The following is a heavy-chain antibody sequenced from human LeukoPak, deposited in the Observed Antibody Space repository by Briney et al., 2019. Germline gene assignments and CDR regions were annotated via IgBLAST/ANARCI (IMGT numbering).Heavy chain of an antibody. CDR2: ISAYNGNT. V-gene: IGHV1-18*01. CDR3: ARDNNGIAAAGSVDY. Sequence: GASVKVSCKASGYTFTSYGISWVRQAPGQGLEWMGWISAYNGNTNYAQKLQGRVTITTDESTSTAYMELSSLRSEDTAVYYRARDNNGIAAAGSVDYWGQGTLVTVSS. J-gene: IGHJ4*02. CDR1: GYTFTSYG. D-gene: IGHD6-13*01.